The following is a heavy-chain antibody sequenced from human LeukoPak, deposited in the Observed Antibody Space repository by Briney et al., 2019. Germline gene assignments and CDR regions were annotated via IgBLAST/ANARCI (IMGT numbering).Heavy chain of an antibody. J-gene: IGHJ4*02. D-gene: IGHD3-22*01. V-gene: IGHV4-61*02. CDR2: IYTSGST. Sequence: SETLSLTCTVSGGSISSGSYYWSWVRQPAGKGLEWIGRIYTSGSTSYNPSLKSRVTISVDTSKNQFSLRLSSVTAADTAVYYCAREYYYDSSGYFLYHFDYWGQGTLVTVSS. CDR1: GGSISSGSYY. CDR3: AREYYYDSSGYFLYHFDY.